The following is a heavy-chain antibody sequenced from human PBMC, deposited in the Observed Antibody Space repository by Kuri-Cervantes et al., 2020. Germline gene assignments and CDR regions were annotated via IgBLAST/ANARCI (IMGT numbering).Heavy chain of an antibody. D-gene: IGHD1-1*01. CDR1: GFTFSSYS. V-gene: IGHV3-21*01. CDR3: AKELERRRNWFDP. Sequence: GGSLRLSCAASGFTFSSYSMNWVRQAPGKGLEWVSSISSSSSYIYYADSVKGRFTISRDNSKNTLYLQMNSLRAEDTAVYYCAKELERRRNWFDPWGQGTLVTVSS. J-gene: IGHJ5*02. CDR2: ISSSSSYI.